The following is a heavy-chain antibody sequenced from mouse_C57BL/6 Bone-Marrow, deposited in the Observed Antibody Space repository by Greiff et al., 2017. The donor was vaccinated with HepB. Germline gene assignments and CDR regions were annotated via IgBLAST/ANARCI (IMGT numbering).Heavy chain of an antibody. V-gene: IGHV5-12*01. D-gene: IGHD1-1*01. CDR2: ISNGGGST. J-gene: IGHJ1*03. CDR1: GFTFSDYY. Sequence: EVKLVESGGGLVQPGGSLKLSCAASGFTFSDYYMYWVRQTPEKRLEWVAYISNGGGSTYYPDTVKGRFTISRDNAKNTLYLQMSRLKSEDTAMYDCARQNYYGSSYDWYFDVWGTGTTVTVSS. CDR3: ARQNYYGSSYDWYFDV.